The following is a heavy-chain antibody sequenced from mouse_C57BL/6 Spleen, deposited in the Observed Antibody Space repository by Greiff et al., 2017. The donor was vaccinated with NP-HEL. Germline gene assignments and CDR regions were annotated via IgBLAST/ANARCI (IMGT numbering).Heavy chain of an antibody. CDR1: GYTFTDYY. Sequence: EVKLQESGPVLVKPGASVKMSCKASGYTFTDYYMNWVKQSHGKSLEWIGVINPYNGGTSYNQKFKGKATLTVDKSSSTAYMELNSLTSEDSAVYYCANGNWYFDVWGTGTTVTVSS. D-gene: IGHD1-1*01. CDR3: ANGNWYFDV. CDR2: INPYNGGT. V-gene: IGHV1-19*01. J-gene: IGHJ1*03.